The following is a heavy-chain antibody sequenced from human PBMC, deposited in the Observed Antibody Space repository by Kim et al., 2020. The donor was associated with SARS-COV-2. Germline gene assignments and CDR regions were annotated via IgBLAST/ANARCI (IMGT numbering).Heavy chain of an antibody. CDR1: ADSIRSFY. Sequence: SETLSLTCTVSADSIRSFYWSWIRQPAGKGLEWIGRINYSGNTYYNPSLRSRVTMSIDTSNNQFSLNLDSVTAADTACYYCAGESGHLLVNDPWGPG. J-gene: IGHJ5*02. V-gene: IGHV4-4*07. CDR3: AGESGHLLVNDP. D-gene: IGHD2-15*01. CDR2: INYSGNT.